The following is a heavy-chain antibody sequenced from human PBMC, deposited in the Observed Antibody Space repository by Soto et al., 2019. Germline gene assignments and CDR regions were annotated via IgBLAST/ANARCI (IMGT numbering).Heavy chain of an antibody. J-gene: IGHJ5*02. D-gene: IGHD4-17*01. CDR1: GGSISSGGYY. CDR2: IYYSGST. CDR3: ARDRGGGTTVTTGWFDP. Sequence: QVQLQESGPGLVKPSQTLSLTCTVSGGSISSGGYYWSWIRQHPGKGLEWIGYIYYSGSTYYNPSLKSRVTISVDTSKNQFSLKLSSVTAADTAVYYCARDRGGGTTVTTGWFDPWGQGTLVTVSS. V-gene: IGHV4-31*03.